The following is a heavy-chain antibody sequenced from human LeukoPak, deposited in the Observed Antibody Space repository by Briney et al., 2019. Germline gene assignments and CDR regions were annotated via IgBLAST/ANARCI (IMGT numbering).Heavy chain of an antibody. CDR2: INPNSGGT. CDR1: GYTFTGYY. D-gene: IGHD2-2*01. V-gene: IGHV1-2*02. CDR3: ASWCSSTSCYGPPFDY. Sequence: GASGKVSCKASGYTFTGYYMHWVRQAPGQGLEWMGWINPNSGGTNYAQKFQGRVTMTRDTSISTAYMELSRLRSDDTAVYYCASWCSSTSCYGPPFDYWGQGTLVTVSS. J-gene: IGHJ4*02.